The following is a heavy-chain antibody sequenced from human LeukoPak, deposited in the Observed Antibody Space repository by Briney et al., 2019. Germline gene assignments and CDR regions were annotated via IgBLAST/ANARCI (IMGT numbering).Heavy chain of an antibody. Sequence: KASETLSLTCTVSGTSIRNYYWSWVRQSPGQGLEWLAYGHHTGSSNFSPPFRSRVTTSVDASRNQFSLRLTSMTAADTAVYYCAREKEGTDHDSTAAFHYWGQGILVIVSS. V-gene: IGHV4-59*01. J-gene: IGHJ4*02. CDR3: AREKEGTDHDSTAAFHY. CDR1: GTSIRNYY. CDR2: GHHTGSS. D-gene: IGHD3-22*01.